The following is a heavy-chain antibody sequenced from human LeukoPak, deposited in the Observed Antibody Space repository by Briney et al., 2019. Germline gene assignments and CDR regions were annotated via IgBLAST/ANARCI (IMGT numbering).Heavy chain of an antibody. D-gene: IGHD3-22*01. CDR2: IYYSGST. CDR3: ARISPGYYYDSSGYDDY. V-gene: IGHV4-39*07. J-gene: IGHJ4*02. CDR1: GGSISSSSYY. Sequence: SETLSLTCTVSGGSISSSSYYWGWIRQPPGKGLEWIGSIYYSGSTYYNPSLKSRVTISVDTSKNQFSLKLSSVAAADTAVYYCARISPGYYYDSSGYDDYWGQGTLVTVSS.